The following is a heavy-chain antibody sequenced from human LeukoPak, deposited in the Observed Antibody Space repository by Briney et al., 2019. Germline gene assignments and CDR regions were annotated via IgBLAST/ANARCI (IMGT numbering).Heavy chain of an antibody. D-gene: IGHD3-22*01. CDR3: ASEAIGYYYGMDV. J-gene: IGHJ6*02. Sequence: SETLSLTCTVSGGSISSGSYYWSWIRQPAGKGLEWIGRIYTSGSTNYNPSLKSRVTISVDTSKNQFPLKLSSVTAADTAVYYCASEAIGYYYGMDVWGQGTTVTVSS. CDR2: IYTSGST. V-gene: IGHV4-61*02. CDR1: GGSISSGSYY.